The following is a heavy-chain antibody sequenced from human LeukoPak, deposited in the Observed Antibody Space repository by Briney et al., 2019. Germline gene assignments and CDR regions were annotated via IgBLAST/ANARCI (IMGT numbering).Heavy chain of an antibody. CDR3: ARSDIYCSGGTCPPNTFDAFDI. J-gene: IGHJ3*02. CDR1: GGSIRSYY. Sequence: SETLSFTCTVSGGSIRSYYWSWIRQPPGERLEWIGYIYYSGSTNYNPSLKSRVAISVDTSKNKFSLKLNSVTAADTAVYYCARSDIYCSGGTCPPNTFDAFDIWGQGTMVTVSS. CDR2: IYYSGST. D-gene: IGHD2-15*01. V-gene: IGHV4-59*01.